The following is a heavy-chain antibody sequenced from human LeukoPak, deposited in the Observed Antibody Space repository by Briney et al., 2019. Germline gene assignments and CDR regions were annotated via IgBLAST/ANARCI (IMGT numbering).Heavy chain of an antibody. J-gene: IGHJ4*02. CDR2: IKQNGDEK. CDR1: GFTFSSYA. V-gene: IGHV3-7*01. D-gene: IGHD1-26*01. Sequence: GSLRLSWAASGFTFSSYAMHWGRQAPGKGLEWVANIKQNGDEKYYVDSVKGRFTISRDNAKNSLYLQMNSLRVEDTAVYYCARSGVGVKDYWGQGTLVTVSS. CDR3: ARSGVGVKDY.